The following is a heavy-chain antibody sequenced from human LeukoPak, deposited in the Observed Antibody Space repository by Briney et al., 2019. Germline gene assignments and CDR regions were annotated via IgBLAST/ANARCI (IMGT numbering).Heavy chain of an antibody. CDR3: AREQQLGYLFDP. Sequence: ASVKVSCKASGYTFTGYYMHWVRQAPGQGLEWMGWINPNSGGTNYAQKFQGRVTMTRDTSISTAYMELSRLRSDDTAVYYCAREQQLGYLFDPWGQGTLVTVSS. V-gene: IGHV1-2*02. CDR2: INPNSGGT. D-gene: IGHD6-13*01. CDR1: GYTFTGYY. J-gene: IGHJ5*02.